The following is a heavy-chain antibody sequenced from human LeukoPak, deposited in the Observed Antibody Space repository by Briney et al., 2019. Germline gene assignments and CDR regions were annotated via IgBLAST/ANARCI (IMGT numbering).Heavy chain of an antibody. V-gene: IGHV1-46*01. CDR3: ARDQEGFDY. CDR1: GYTFTSNY. CDR2: IYPRDGST. Sequence: ASVKASCKASGYTFTSNYIHWVRQAPGQGLEWMGMIYPRDGSTSYAQKFQGRVTVTRGTSTSTVHMELSGLRSEDTAVYYCARDQEGFDYWGQGTLVTVSS. J-gene: IGHJ4*02.